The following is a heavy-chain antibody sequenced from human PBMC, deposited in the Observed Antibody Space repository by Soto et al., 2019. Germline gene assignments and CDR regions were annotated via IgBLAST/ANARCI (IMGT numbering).Heavy chain of an antibody. CDR3: ARGLGSSGWYSPWDAFDI. Sequence: QPGGSLRLSCAASGLTFCTSIMHWVRQTPGKGLEWIAVISGDATSKIYTDSLKGRFTISRDNSKNTLYLELNSLTAEDTAVYYCARGLGSSGWYSPWDAFDIWGQGTMVTVSS. D-gene: IGHD6-19*01. CDR1: GLTFCTSI. CDR2: ISGDATSK. J-gene: IGHJ3*02. V-gene: IGHV3-30-3*01.